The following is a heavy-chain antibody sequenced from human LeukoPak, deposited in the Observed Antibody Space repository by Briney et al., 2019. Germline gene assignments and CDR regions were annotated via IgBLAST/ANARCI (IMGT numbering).Heavy chain of an antibody. V-gene: IGHV1-18*01. Sequence: AASVKVSCKASGYTFTNYAITWVRQAPGQGLEWMGWISAYDGSTNYAQKFQGRVTMTTDPSTSTAYMELRSLRSDDTALYYCAREAGSGSWYPFDYWGQGTLVTVSS. CDR1: GYTFTNYA. CDR2: ISAYDGST. J-gene: IGHJ4*02. D-gene: IGHD6-13*01. CDR3: AREAGSGSWYPFDY.